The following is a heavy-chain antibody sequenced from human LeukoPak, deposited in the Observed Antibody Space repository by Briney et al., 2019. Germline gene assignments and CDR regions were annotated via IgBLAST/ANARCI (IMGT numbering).Heavy chain of an antibody. Sequence: GSSVKVSCKASGGTFSSYAISWERQAPGQGLEWMGGIIPIFGTANYAQKFQGRVTITADESTSTAYMELSSLRSEDTAVYYCARDALHSRPFDYWGQGTLVTVSS. CDR2: IIPIFGTA. CDR1: GGTFSSYA. J-gene: IGHJ4*02. V-gene: IGHV1-69*01. CDR3: ARDALHSRPFDY.